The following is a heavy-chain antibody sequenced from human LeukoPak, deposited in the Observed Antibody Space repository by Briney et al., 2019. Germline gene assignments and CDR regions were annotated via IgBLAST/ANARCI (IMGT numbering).Heavy chain of an antibody. CDR3: ARGLTTVTTGWFDP. J-gene: IGHJ5*02. CDR2: INTNTGNP. V-gene: IGHV7-4-1*02. CDR1: GYTFTSYA. Sequence: ASVKVSCKASGYTFTSYAMNWVRQAPGQGLEWMGWINTNTGNPTYAQGFTGRFVFFLDTSVSTAYLQISSLKAEDTAVYYCARGLTTVTTGWFDPWGQGTLVTVSS. D-gene: IGHD4-17*01.